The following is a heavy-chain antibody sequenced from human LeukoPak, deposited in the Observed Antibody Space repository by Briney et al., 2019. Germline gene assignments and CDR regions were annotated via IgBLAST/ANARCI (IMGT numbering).Heavy chain of an antibody. J-gene: IGHJ4*02. V-gene: IGHV3-74*01. Sequence: GGSLRLSCAASGYTFSSYWMHWVRQAPGKGLVWVSRINSDGSSTSYADSVKGRFTISRDNAKNTLYLQMNSLRAEDTAVYYCARGRFSSSWYANTFDYWGQGTLVTVSS. CDR1: GYTFSSYW. CDR3: ARGRFSSSWYANTFDY. D-gene: IGHD6-13*01. CDR2: INSDGSST.